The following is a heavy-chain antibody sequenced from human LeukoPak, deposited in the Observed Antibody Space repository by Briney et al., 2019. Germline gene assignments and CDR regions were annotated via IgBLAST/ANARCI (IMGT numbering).Heavy chain of an antibody. Sequence: GESLKISGKGSGYSFTTSWIGWVRQMPGKGLEWMGIIYPGDSDTRYSPSFQGQVTISADKSISTAYLQWSSLKASDTAMYYCARRSSSWEYFDYWGQGTLVTVSS. J-gene: IGHJ4*02. CDR1: GYSFTTSW. V-gene: IGHV5-51*01. D-gene: IGHD6-13*01. CDR3: ARRSSSWEYFDY. CDR2: IYPGDSDT.